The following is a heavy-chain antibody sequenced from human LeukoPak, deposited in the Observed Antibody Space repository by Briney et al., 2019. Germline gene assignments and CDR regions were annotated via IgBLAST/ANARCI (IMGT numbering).Heavy chain of an antibody. V-gene: IGHV4-59*08. J-gene: IGHJ4*02. CDR3: ARHSNSGSYLDY. D-gene: IGHD1-26*01. CDR1: GGSISSYY. CDR2: IYYSGST. Sequence: SETLSLTCTVSGGSISSYYWSWIRQPPGKGLEWIGYIYYSGSTNYNPSLKSRVTISVDTSKNQFSLKLSSVTAADTAVYYCARHSNSGSYLDYWGQGTLVTVSS.